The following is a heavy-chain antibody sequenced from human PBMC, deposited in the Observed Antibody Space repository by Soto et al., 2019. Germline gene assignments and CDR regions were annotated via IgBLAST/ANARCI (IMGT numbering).Heavy chain of an antibody. CDR1: VFTFSSYS. CDR3: AGGTITMIVA. D-gene: IGHD3-22*01. V-gene: IGHV3-21*01. CDR2: ISSSSSYI. Sequence: GWSLRLSCSASVFTFSSYSMNWVRQAPGKGLEWVSSISSSSSYIYYADSVKGRFTISRDNAKNSLYLQMNSLRAEDTAVYYCAGGTITMIVAWGQGTLVTVSS. J-gene: IGHJ5*02.